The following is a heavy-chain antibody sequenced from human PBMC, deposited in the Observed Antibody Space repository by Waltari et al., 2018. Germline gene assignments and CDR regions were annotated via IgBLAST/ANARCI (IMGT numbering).Heavy chain of an antibody. J-gene: IGHJ5*02. D-gene: IGHD6-6*01. CDR3: ARLRGGQLVRWFDP. Sequence: QVQLQQWGAGLLKPSETLSLTCAVYGGSFSGYYWSWIRQPPGKGLEWIGEINHSGSTNYNPCLKSRVTISVDTSKNQFSLKLSSVTAADTAVYYCARLRGGQLVRWFDPWGQGTLVTVSS. V-gene: IGHV4-34*01. CDR2: INHSGST. CDR1: GGSFSGYY.